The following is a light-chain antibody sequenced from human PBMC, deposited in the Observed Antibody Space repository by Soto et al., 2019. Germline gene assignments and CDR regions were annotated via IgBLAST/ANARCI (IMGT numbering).Light chain of an antibody. CDR3: QQYNNWPPWT. CDR2: AAS. CDR1: QSVSSN. V-gene: IGKV3-15*01. Sequence: EIVMTQSPATLSVSPGERVTLSCRASQSVSSNLAWYQYIPGQAPRLLTYAASTRATDIPARFSGSGSGTEFTLTISSLQSEDFAVYYCQQYNNWPPWTFGQGTKVEIK. J-gene: IGKJ1*01.